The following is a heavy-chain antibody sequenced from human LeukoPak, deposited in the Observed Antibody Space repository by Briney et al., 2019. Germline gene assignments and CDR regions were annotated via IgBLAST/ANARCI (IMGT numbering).Heavy chain of an antibody. V-gene: IGHV3-48*04. Sequence: GGSLRLSCAASGFTFSSYWMSWVRQAPGKGLEWVSYICSSGTAIYYADSVKGRFTISRDNAKNSLYLQMNSLRAEDTAVYYCATVYGDYFFDYWGQGTLVTVSS. J-gene: IGHJ4*02. CDR1: GFTFSSYW. D-gene: IGHD4-17*01. CDR2: ICSSGTAI. CDR3: ATVYGDYFFDY.